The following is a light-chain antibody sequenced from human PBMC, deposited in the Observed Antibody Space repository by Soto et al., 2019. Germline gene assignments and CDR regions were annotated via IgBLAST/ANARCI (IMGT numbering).Light chain of an antibody. CDR1: ESLLHNNGHNF. V-gene: IGKV2-28*01. J-gene: IGKJ3*01. CDR2: LGS. CDR3: MQTLQTPLT. Sequence: DIVMTQSPLSLSVTPGEPASISCRARESLLHNNGHNFLDWYLQKPGQSPQLLIYLGSNRASGVPDRFSGSGSGTDFTLKISRVEAEDVGVYYCMQTLQTPLTFGPGTKVGV.